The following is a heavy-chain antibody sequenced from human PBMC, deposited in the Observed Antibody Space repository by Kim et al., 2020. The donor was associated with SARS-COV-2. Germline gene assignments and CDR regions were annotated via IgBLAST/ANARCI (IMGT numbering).Heavy chain of an antibody. V-gene: IGHV3-15*01. J-gene: IGHJ4*02. Sequence: TDYAAPVKGRFTISRDDSKNTLYLQMNSLKTEDTAVYYCTTAVGATTFDYWGQGTLVTVSS. CDR3: TTAVGATTFDY. D-gene: IGHD1-26*01. CDR2: T.